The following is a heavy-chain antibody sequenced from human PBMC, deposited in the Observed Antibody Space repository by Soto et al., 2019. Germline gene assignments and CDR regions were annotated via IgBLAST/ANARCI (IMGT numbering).Heavy chain of an antibody. J-gene: IGHJ3*02. CDR2: VGDSGAHT. Sequence: EVQLLESGGGLVLPGGSLEPSCKPSGFPSSHFARNWVPRAPGKGVGWVQSVGDSGAHTYSADSVKGRFTISRDNSENTVYLQMNSLRDEDTAVYYCAKELRGGLGAFDIWGQGTKVIVSS. CDR3: AKELRGGLGAFDI. D-gene: IGHD3-16*01. CDR1: GFPSSHFA. V-gene: IGHV3-23*01.